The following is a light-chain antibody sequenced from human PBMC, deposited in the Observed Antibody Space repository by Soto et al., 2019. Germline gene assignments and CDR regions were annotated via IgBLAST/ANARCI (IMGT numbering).Light chain of an antibody. V-gene: IGLV2-23*01. J-gene: IGLJ2*01. CDR2: EGS. CDR1: SSDVGSYNL. CDR3: AAGDDSLNGPNVV. Sequence: QSALTQPASVSGSPGQSITISCTGTSSDVGSYNLVSWYQQHPGKAPKLMIYEGSKRPSGVSNRFSGSKSGNTASLTISGLQAEDEADYYCAAGDDSLNGPNVVFGGGTKVTVL.